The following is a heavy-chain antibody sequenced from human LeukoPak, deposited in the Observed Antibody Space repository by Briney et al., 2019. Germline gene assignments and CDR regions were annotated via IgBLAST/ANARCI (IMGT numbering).Heavy chain of an antibody. CDR2: IYSDGST. D-gene: IGHD3-10*01. V-gene: IGHV3-53*01. J-gene: IGHJ4*02. CDR1: GFTVSSNY. Sequence: GGSLRLSCAASGFTVSSNYMSWVRQAPGKGLEWVSVIYSDGSTYYADSVKGRFTISRDNSKNTLYLQMNSLRAEDTAVYYCASGVITGWYYFDYWGQGTLVTVSS. CDR3: ASGVITGWYYFDY.